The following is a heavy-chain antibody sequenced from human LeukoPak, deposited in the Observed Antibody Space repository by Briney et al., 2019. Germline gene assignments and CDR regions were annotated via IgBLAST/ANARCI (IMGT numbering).Heavy chain of an antibody. V-gene: IGHV4-38-2*01. CDR2: IYHSGST. D-gene: IGHD6-13*01. CDR3: ASYGAKGGYYYDY. Sequence: SETLSLTCAVSGYSISSGYYWGWIRQPPGKGLEWIGSIYHSGSTYYNPSLKSRVTISVDTSKNQFSLKLSSVTAADTAVYYCASYGAKGGYYYDYWGQGTLVTVSS. J-gene: IGHJ4*02. CDR1: GYSISSGYY.